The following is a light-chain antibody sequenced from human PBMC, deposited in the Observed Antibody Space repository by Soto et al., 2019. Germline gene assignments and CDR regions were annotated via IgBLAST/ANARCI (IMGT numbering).Light chain of an antibody. CDR3: SSYTSSSTLV. J-gene: IGLJ1*01. CDR1: SSDVGGYNY. V-gene: IGLV2-14*01. Sequence: QSALTQPASVSGSPGQSITLSCTGTSSDVGGYNYVSWYQQHPGKAPQLMIYDVSNRPSGVSNRFSGSKSGNTASLTISGLQAEDEADDYCSSYTSSSTLVFGTGTKLTVL. CDR2: DVS.